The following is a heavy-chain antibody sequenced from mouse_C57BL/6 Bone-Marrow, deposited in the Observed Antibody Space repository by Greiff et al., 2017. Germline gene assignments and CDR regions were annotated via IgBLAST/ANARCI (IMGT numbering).Heavy chain of an antibody. Sequence: VQLQQSGGELVKPGASVKLSCKASGYIFTEYTIHWVKQRSGQGLEWIGWFYPGSGSIKYNERFKDKATLTADKSSNTVYMELSRLTSEDSAVYFCARHERYYDYEGYFDYWGQGTTLTVSS. D-gene: IGHD2-4*01. V-gene: IGHV1-62-2*01. CDR1: GYIFTEYT. CDR2: FYPGSGSI. CDR3: ARHERYYDYEGYFDY. J-gene: IGHJ2*01.